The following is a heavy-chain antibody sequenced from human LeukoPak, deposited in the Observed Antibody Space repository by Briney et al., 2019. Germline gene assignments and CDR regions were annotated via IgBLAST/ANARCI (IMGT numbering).Heavy chain of an antibody. CDR1: GGIFSSYA. V-gene: IGHV1-69*05. CDR3: ARESSGSLSWFDP. CDR2: IIPIFGTA. D-gene: IGHD3-10*01. J-gene: IGHJ5*02. Sequence: SVKVSCKASGGIFSSYAISWVRQAPGQGLEWMGRIIPIFGTANYAQKFQGRVTITTDESTSTAYMELSSLRSEDTAVYYCARESSGSLSWFDPWGQGTLVTVSS.